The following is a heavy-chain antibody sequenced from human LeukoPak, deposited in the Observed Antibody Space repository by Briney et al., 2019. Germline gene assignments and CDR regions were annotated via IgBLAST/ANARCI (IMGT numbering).Heavy chain of an antibody. Sequence: PSETLSLTCAVYGGSFSGYYWSWIRQPPGKGLEWIGEINHSGSTNYNPSLKSRVTISVGTSKNQFSLKLSSVTAADTAVYYCARVAAAGTDMFDYWGQGTLVTVSS. CDR2: INHSGST. CDR3: ARVAAAGTDMFDY. CDR1: GGSFSGYY. J-gene: IGHJ4*02. V-gene: IGHV4-34*01. D-gene: IGHD6-13*01.